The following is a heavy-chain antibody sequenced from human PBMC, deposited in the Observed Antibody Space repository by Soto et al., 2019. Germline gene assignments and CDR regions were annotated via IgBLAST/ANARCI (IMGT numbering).Heavy chain of an antibody. CDR2: IFSNNEK. V-gene: IGHV2-26*01. Sequence: QVTLKESGPVLVKPTETLTLTCTVSGFSLSNARMGVSWIRQPPGKALEWLAHIFSNNEKSYSTSLKSRLTISKDTSKSQVVLTMTNMDPVDTATYYCARIAYYYGSGSYYPVNWGQGTLVTVSS. D-gene: IGHD3-10*01. J-gene: IGHJ4*02. CDR3: ARIAYYYGSGSYYPVN. CDR1: GFSLSNARMG.